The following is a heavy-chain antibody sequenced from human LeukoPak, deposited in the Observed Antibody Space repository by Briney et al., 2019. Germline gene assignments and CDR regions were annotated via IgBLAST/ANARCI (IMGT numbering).Heavy chain of an antibody. Sequence: PSETLSLTCAVYGGSFSGYYWSWIRQPPGKGLEWIGEINHSGSTNYNPSLKSRVTISEDTSKNQFSLKLSSVTAADTAVYYCARVRHGAFDIWGQGTMVTVSS. CDR3: ARVRHGAFDI. V-gene: IGHV4-34*01. CDR2: INHSGST. CDR1: GGSFSGYY. J-gene: IGHJ3*02.